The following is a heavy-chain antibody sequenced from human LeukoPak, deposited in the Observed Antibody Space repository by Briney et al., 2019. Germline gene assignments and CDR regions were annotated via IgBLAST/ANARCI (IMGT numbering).Heavy chain of an antibody. CDR2: ITADGSDT. V-gene: IGHV3-74*01. CDR3: VRDIVATPVF. Sequence: GGSLRLSCAASGFTFSDYWMHWVRQPPGKGLVGVSRITADGSDTTYADAVKGRFTVSRDNAKNTLFLQMSSLREEDTAVYYCVRDIVATPVFWGQGILVIVPP. CDR1: GFTFSDYW. D-gene: IGHD5-12*01. J-gene: IGHJ4*02.